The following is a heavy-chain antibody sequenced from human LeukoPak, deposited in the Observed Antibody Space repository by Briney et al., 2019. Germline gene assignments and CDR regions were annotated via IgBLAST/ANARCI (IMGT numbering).Heavy chain of an antibody. J-gene: IGHJ6*03. D-gene: IGHD3-9*01. CDR3: TTELYYDILTGYSLTPPWYYYYYYMDV. CDR2: IKSKTDGGTT. V-gene: IGHV3-15*01. Sequence: GSLRLSCAASGFTFSNAWMSWVRQAPGKGLEWVGRIKSKTDGGTTDYAAPVKGRFTISRDDSKNTPYLQMNSLKTEDTAVYYYTTELYYDILTGYSLTPPWYYYYYYMDVWGKGTTVTVSS. CDR1: GFTFSNAW.